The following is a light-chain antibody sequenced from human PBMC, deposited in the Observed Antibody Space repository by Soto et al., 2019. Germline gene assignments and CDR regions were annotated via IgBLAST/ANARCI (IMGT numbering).Light chain of an antibody. CDR1: SSDVGGYNY. CDR2: DVS. CDR3: SPYTSSSTYV. J-gene: IGLJ1*01. V-gene: IGLV2-14*01. Sequence: QSVLTQPASVSGSPGQSITISCTGNSSDVGGYNYVSLYQQHPGKAPKLMIYDVSDRPSGVSNRFSGSKSGNTASLTISGLQAEDEADYYCSPYTSSSTYVFGTGTKVTVL.